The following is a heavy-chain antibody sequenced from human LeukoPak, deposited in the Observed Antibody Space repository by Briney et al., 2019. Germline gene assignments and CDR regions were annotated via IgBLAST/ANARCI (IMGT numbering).Heavy chain of an antibody. D-gene: IGHD6-13*01. CDR3: ARGIADPYSFDS. Sequence: SETLSLTCTVSGGSISSNYWSWIRQPPGKGLEWIGRIYSTGSTNYSPSLKSRVTMSVDKSKNQFSLNLSSVTAADTAVYYCARGIADPYSFDSWGQGTLVTVSS. V-gene: IGHV4-4*07. CDR2: IYSTGST. J-gene: IGHJ4*02. CDR1: GGSISSNY.